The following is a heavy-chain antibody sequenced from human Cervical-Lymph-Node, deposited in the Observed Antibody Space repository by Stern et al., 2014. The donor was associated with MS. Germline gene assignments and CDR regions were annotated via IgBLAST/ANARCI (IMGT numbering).Heavy chain of an antibody. V-gene: IGHV1-18*01. CDR2: INTYTGNT. J-gene: IGHJ4*02. CDR3: ARAGHWGNYFDF. D-gene: IGHD3-16*01. Sequence: DQLVESGPEVKKPGASVKVSCKASGYTFHSSGINWVRQAPGQGLEWMGRINTYTGNTNYAQNLQGRVTMTTDQSTSTVQMELRSLRSDDTAVYYCARAGHWGNYFDFWGQGTLVTVSS. CDR1: GYTFHSSG.